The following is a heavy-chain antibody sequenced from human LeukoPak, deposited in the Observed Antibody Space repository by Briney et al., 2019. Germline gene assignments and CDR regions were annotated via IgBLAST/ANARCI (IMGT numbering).Heavy chain of an antibody. CDR1: GYTFTGYS. J-gene: IGHJ4*02. CDR3: ARLAVAAHFDY. CDR2: INPNSGGT. D-gene: IGHD6-19*01. Sequence: ASVNVSCKASGYTFTGYSMHWVRQAPGQGLEWMGWINPNSGGTNYAQNFRGWVTMTRDTSISTAYMELSRLRSDDTAVYYCARLAVAAHFDYWGQGTLVTVSS. V-gene: IGHV1-2*04.